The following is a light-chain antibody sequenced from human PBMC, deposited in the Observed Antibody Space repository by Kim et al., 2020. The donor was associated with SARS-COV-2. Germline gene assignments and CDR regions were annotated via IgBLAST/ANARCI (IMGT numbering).Light chain of an antibody. J-gene: IGKJ2*01. V-gene: IGKV3-20*01. CDR2: GAS. CDR1: QSVSSIY. CDR3: QQYGSSPPKYT. Sequence: EIVLTQSPGTLSLSPGERATLSCRASQSVSSIYLAWYQQKPGQAPRLLIYGASSRATGIPDRFSGSGFGTDFTLTISRLEPEDFAVYYCQQYGSSPPKYTFGQGTKLEI.